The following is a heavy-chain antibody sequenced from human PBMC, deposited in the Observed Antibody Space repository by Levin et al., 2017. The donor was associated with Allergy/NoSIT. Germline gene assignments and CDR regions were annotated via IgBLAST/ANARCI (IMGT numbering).Heavy chain of an antibody. J-gene: IGHJ4*02. CDR1: GFPFSSYG. V-gene: IGHV3-30*18. Sequence: LSLTCAASGFPFSSYGMHWVRQAPGKGLEWVAAISYDGSNKYHADSVKGRFTISRDNSKNTLYLQMNSLRVEDTAVYYCAKGGDYFDYWGQGTLVTVSS. D-gene: IGHD3-16*01. CDR3: AKGGDYFDY. CDR2: ISYDGSNK.